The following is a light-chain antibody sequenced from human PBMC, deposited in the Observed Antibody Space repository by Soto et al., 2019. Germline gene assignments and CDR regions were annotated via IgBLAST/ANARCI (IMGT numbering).Light chain of an antibody. V-gene: IGLV2-14*01. J-gene: IGLJ1*01. CDR2: GVT. Sequence: QSVLTQPASVSGSPGQSLTISCTGTTRDIAFYDYVSWYQQYPGKAPKLLIYGVTIRPSGIANRFSGSKSGSTASLTISGLRDEDEADYYCSSYSASYCYFFGSGTKV. CDR3: SSYSASYCYF. CDR1: TRDIAFYDY.